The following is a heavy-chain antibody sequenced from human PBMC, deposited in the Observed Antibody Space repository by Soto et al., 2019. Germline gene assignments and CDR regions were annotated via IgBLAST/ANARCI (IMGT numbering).Heavy chain of an antibody. D-gene: IGHD3-10*01. Sequence: QLQLQESGSGLVKPSQTLSLTCAVSGGSISSGGYSWSWIRQPPGKGLEWIGYIYHSGSTYYNPSLKSRIPISVERSKTHFPLKRGSVPPAATPVFSGARVRGPGGQGPLVTV. V-gene: IGHV4-30-2*01. CDR3: ARVRGP. CDR2: IYHSGST. CDR1: GGSISSGGYS. J-gene: IGHJ5*02.